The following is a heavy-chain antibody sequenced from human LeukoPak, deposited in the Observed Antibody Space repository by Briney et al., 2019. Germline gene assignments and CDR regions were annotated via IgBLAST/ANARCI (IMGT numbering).Heavy chain of an antibody. V-gene: IGHV3-64*02. Sequence: GGSLRLSCAASGFTLSSYSMHWVRQAPGKGMEYVSAIGYGGDTYYADSVKGRFTISRDNSKNTLSLEMGSVRTEDMAEYNCARVGETGTFDLWGQGTVVTVS. D-gene: IGHD3-16*01. CDR1: GFTLSSYS. CDR3: ARVGETGTFDL. CDR2: IGYGGDT. J-gene: IGHJ3*01.